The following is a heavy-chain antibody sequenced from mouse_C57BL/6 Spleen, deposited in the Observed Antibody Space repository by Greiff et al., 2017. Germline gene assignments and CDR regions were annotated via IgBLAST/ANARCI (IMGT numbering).Heavy chain of an antibody. Sequence: VQLQQSGPGLVAPSQSLSITCTVSGFSLTSYGVHWVSQPPGTGLEWLVVLWSDGSTTYNSALKSRLSSSKYNAKRQLFLKMNSLQTDDTAMYSCARQAGNYEAWFAYWGQGTLLTVAA. CDR3: ARQAGNYEAWFAY. V-gene: IGHV2-6-1*01. CDR1: GFSLTSYG. CDR2: LWSDGST. D-gene: IGHD2-1*01. J-gene: IGHJ3*01.